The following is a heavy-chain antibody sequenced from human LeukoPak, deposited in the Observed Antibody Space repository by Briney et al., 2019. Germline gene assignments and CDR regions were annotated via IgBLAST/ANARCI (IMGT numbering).Heavy chain of an antibody. CDR1: GFTFSSYS. J-gene: IGHJ4*02. CDR3: AKRGYSGYEDVDY. CDR2: ISSSCSYI. Sequence: GGALRLSCAASGFTFSSYSMNWVRQAPGKGLEGVSSISSSCSYIYFADSVKGRFTISRDNAKNSLYLAMNNLRDEEKAVYFFAKRGYSGYEDVDYWGQGNLVTVSS. V-gene: IGHV3-21*04. D-gene: IGHD5-12*01.